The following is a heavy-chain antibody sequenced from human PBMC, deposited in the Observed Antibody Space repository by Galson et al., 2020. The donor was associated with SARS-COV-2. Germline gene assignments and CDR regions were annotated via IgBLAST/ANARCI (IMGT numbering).Heavy chain of an antibody. CDR2: ITGGGTCT. J-gene: IGHJ4*02. Sequence: GGSLRLSCTASGFTFGNYAMTRVRQAPGKGLEWVSTITGGGTCTYYADSVKGRFTISRDNSENTLYLQMNSLRAGDTAIYYCAKDPCRGGAGFFSIDYWGQGTLVAVS. V-gene: IGHV3-23*01. D-gene: IGHD2-15*01. CDR3: AKDPCRGGAGFFSIDY. CDR1: GFTFGNYA.